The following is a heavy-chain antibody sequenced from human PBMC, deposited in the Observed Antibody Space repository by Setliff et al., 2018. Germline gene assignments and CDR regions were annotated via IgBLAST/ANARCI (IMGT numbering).Heavy chain of an antibody. V-gene: IGHV3-21*01. CDR1: GFTFSSYM. D-gene: IGHD6-19*01. CDR2: ISSSSIYI. J-gene: IGHJ4*02. CDR3: ARVRSSLVVAGSADY. Sequence: GESLKISCAASGFTFSSYMMNWVRQAPGKGLEWVSSISSSSIYIYYADSVKGRFTISRDNAKNSLYLQMNSLRAEDTAVYYCARVRSSLVVAGSADYWGQGTLVTVS.